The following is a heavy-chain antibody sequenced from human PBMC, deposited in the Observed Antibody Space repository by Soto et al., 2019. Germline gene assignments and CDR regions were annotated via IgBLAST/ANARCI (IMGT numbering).Heavy chain of an antibody. D-gene: IGHD6-19*01. V-gene: IGHV3-23*01. CDR3: AKSSSGWYEGFDY. J-gene: IGHJ4*02. CDR1: GFTFSSYA. Sequence: TASGFTFSSYAMIWVRQAPGKGLEWVSAISGSGGSTYYADSVKGRFTISRDNSKNTLYLQMNSLRAEDTAVYYCAKSSSGWYEGFDYWGQGTLVTVSS. CDR2: ISGSGGST.